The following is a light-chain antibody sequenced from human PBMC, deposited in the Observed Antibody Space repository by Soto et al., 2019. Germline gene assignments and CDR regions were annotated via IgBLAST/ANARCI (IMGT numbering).Light chain of an antibody. CDR1: SPNIGKNY. J-gene: IGLJ3*02. CDR3: GTWDSSLSVWL. Sequence: QSVLTQPPSVSAAPGQKVTISCSGGSPNIGKNYVSWYQQLPGTAPKLLIYDENRRPSGIPDRFSGSKSGTSATLGITGLQTGDEADYYCGTWDSSLSVWLFGGGTKLTVL. CDR2: DEN. V-gene: IGLV1-51*01.